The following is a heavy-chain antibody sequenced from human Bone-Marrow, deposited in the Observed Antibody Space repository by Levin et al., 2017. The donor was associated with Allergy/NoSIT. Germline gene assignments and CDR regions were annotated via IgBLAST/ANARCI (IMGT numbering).Heavy chain of an antibody. CDR3: AKDQELDTAMVFDY. CDR2: ISYDGSNK. CDR1: GFTFSSYG. D-gene: IGHD5-18*01. Sequence: GGSLRLSCAASGFTFSSYGMHWVRQAPGKGLEWVAVISYDGSNKYYADSVKGRFTISRDNSKNTLYLQMNSLRAEDTAVYYCAKDQELDTAMVFDYWGQGTLVTVSS. V-gene: IGHV3-30*18. J-gene: IGHJ4*02.